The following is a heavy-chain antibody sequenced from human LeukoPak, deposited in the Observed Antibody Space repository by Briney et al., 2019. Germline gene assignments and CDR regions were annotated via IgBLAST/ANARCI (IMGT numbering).Heavy chain of an antibody. CDR1: GGSISSGGYY. V-gene: IGHV4-31*03. CDR3: ARADGQYSGTVAATFDY. Sequence: PSETLSLTCTVSGGSISSGGYYWSWIRQHPGKGLEWIGYIYYSGSTYYNPSLKSRVTISVDTSKNQFSLKLSSVTAADTAVYYCARADGQYSGTVAATFDYWGQGTLVTVSS. CDR2: IYYSGST. J-gene: IGHJ4*02. D-gene: IGHD6-19*01.